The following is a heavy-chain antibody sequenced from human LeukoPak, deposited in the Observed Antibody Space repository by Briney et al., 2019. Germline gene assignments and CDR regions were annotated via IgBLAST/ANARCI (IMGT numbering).Heavy chain of an antibody. D-gene: IGHD1-26*01. Sequence: PSETLSLTCAVYGGSFSGYYWSWIRQPPGKGLEWIGEINHSGSTNYNPSLKSRVTISIDTSKNQFSLSLSSVTAADTAVYYCAKHGIPVGSSYYYYAMDVWGQGTTVTVSS. CDR3: AKHGIPVGSSYYYYAMDV. V-gene: IGHV4-34*01. CDR2: INHSGST. J-gene: IGHJ6*02. CDR1: GGSFSGYY.